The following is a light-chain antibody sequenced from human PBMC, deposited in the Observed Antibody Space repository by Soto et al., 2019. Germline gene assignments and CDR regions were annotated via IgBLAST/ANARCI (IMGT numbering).Light chain of an antibody. CDR2: RAS. CDR1: ESVNNK. J-gene: IGKJ5*01. Sequence: VLTQSPATLSVSPGERATLSCRASESVNNKLGWYQQKPGQAPRLLIYRASTRATGIPARFSGSGSGTEFTRTISSLQSEDSAVYFCHQYNNWFPFSFGQGTRLEIK. CDR3: HQYNNWFPFS. V-gene: IGKV3-15*01.